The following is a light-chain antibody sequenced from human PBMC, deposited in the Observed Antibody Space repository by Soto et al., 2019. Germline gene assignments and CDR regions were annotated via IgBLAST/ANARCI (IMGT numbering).Light chain of an antibody. J-gene: IGLJ7*01. CDR2: RND. Sequence: QPVLTQPPSASGTPGQRVTISCSGSSSNIGSNYVYWYQQIPGTAPKLLIYRNDQRPSGVPDRLSGSKSGTSASLAISGLGSEDEADYYCASWDDTLSGPVFGGGTQLTVL. V-gene: IGLV1-47*01. CDR3: ASWDDTLSGPV. CDR1: SSNIGSNY.